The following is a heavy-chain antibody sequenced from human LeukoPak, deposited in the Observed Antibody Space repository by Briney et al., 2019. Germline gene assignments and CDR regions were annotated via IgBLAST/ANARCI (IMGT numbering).Heavy chain of an antibody. Sequence: SETLSLTCTVSGGSISSYYWSWIRQPPGKGLEWIGYIYYSGSTNCNPSLKSRVTISADTSKNQFSLKLNSVTAADTAVYYCARGQWLGPFDYWGQGTLVTVSS. CDR1: GGSISSYY. D-gene: IGHD6-19*01. V-gene: IGHV4-59*01. CDR2: IYYSGST. CDR3: ARGQWLGPFDY. J-gene: IGHJ4*02.